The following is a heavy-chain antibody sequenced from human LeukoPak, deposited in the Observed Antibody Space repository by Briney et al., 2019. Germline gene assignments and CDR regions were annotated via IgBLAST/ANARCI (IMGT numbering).Heavy chain of an antibody. CDR2: ISGSGSGGST. D-gene: IGHD5-24*01. V-gene: IGHV3-23*01. J-gene: IGHJ4*02. CDR3: AKSGYNRFDY. CDR1: GFTFSSSA. Sequence: GGSLRPSCAASGFTFSSSAMSWVRQAPGKGLEWVSSISGSGSGGSTYYADSVKGRFTISRDNSKNTLYLQMNSLRAEDTAVYYCAKSGYNRFDYWGQGTLVTVSS.